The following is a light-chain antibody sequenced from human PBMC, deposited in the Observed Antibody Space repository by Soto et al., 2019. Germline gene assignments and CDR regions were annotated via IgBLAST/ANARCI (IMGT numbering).Light chain of an antibody. CDR2: GAA. J-gene: IGKJ1*01. Sequence: ETVMTQSPATLSVSPGERATLSCRASQSVFSSLAWYQHKPGQAPRLLIYGAATRATGIPARFSGSGSGTEFTLTISGLQSDDIAVYYCQQYHNWPAFGQGTKV. V-gene: IGKV3-15*01. CDR1: QSVFSS. CDR3: QQYHNWPA.